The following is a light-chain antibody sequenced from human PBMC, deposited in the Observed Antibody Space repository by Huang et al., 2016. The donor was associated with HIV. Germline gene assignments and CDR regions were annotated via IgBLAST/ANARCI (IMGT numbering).Light chain of an antibody. J-gene: IGKJ3*01. V-gene: IGKV1-39*01. CDR1: QNISTY. CDR2: AAS. Sequence: DIQMTQSPSSLSASVGDRLTITCLASQNISTYLNWYHHKPGMAPKLLIYAASTLQSGVPSRFNGSGSGTDFTLTISSLQPEDFATYYCQQSYSSPRFTFGPGTTVDFK. CDR3: QQSYSSPRFT.